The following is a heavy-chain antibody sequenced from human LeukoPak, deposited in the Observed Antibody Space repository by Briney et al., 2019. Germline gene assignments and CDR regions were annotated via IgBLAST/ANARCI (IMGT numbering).Heavy chain of an antibody. J-gene: IGHJ4*02. Sequence: GASVKVSCKASGYTFTSYNIGWVRQAPGQGLEWMGWISGYNGHTNYARRLQGRVTMTTDTSTSTAYLELRSLRSDDTAVFYCARRWTTVTDDYFDYWGQGTLVIVSS. CDR3: ARRWTTVTDDYFDY. CDR1: GYTFTSYN. D-gene: IGHD4-17*01. CDR2: ISGYNGHT. V-gene: IGHV1-18*04.